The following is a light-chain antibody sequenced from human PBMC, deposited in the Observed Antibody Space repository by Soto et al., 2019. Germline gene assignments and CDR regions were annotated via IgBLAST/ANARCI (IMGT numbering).Light chain of an antibody. J-gene: IGKJ1*01. CDR1: QNINNW. CDR2: DAS. V-gene: IGKV1-5*01. Sequence: DIRMTQSPSTLSASVGDRVTITCRASQNINNWLAWYQQKPGKAPKFLISDASSLASGVPSRFSGGGSGTEFTLTISSLQPDDFATYYCQQYHSYWTFGQGTKVEIK. CDR3: QQYHSYWT.